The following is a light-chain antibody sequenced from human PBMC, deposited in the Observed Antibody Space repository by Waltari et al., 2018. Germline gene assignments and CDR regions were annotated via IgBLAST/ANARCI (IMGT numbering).Light chain of an antibody. CDR1: QDINSH. V-gene: IGKV1-9*01. Sequence: IQLTQSPSSLSASVGDRVTITCRASQDINSHLAWYQKIPGKAPDLLIYAASILQSGVPSRFSGSGSGTEFTLTITSLQPEDFATYDCQQVYSYPLTFGPGTKVDVK. J-gene: IGKJ3*01. CDR3: QQVYSYPLT. CDR2: AAS.